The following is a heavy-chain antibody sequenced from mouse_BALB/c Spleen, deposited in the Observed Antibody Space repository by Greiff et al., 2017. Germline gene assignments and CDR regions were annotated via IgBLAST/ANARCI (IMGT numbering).Heavy chain of an antibody. CDR2: ISYDGSN. D-gene: IGHD1-2*01. Sequence: EVQLVESGPGLVKPSQSLSLTCSVTGYSITSGYYWNWIRQFPGNKLEWMGYISYDGSNNYNPSLKNRISITRDTSKNQFFLKLNSVTTEDTATYYCARGGTAFYAMDYWGQGTSVTVSS. J-gene: IGHJ4*01. V-gene: IGHV3-6*02. CDR3: ARGGTAFYAMDY. CDR1: GYSITSGYY.